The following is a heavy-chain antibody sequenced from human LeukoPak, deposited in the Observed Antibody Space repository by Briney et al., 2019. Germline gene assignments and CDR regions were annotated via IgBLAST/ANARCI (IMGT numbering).Heavy chain of an antibody. CDR1: GYTFTSYG. V-gene: IGHV1-69*05. J-gene: IGHJ4*02. Sequence: AASVKVSCKASGYTFTSYGISWVRQAPGQGLEWMGGIIPIFGTANYAQKFQGRVTITTDESTSTAYMELSSLRSEDTAVYYCARGHYDFWSGYPYWGQGTLVTVSS. CDR2: IIPIFGTA. CDR3: ARGHYDFWSGYPY. D-gene: IGHD3-3*01.